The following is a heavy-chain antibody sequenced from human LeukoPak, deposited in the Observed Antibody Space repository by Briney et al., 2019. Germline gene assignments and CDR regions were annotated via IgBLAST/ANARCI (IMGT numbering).Heavy chain of an antibody. CDR3: ARWGIVGHDAFDL. CDR1: GFIFNRFG. CDR2: IRYDGNDH. J-gene: IGHJ3*01. Sequence: GGSLRLSCAGSGFIFNRFGIHWVRQAPGKGLEWVALIRYDGNDHWYGDSAKGRFTISRDNSRDTVYLQMDGLRDEDTAVYYCARWGIVGHDAFDLWGQGTMVTVSS. D-gene: IGHD2-15*01. V-gene: IGHV3-33*01.